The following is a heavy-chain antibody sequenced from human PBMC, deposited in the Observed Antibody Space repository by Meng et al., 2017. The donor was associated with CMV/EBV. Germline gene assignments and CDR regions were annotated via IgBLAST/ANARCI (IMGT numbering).Heavy chain of an antibody. CDR1: GGSISSSSYY. J-gene: IGHJ4*02. D-gene: IGHD3-22*01. V-gene: IGHV4-39*07. Sequence: SGGSISSSSYYWGWIRQPPGKGLEWIGSIYYSGSTYYNPSLKSRVTISVDTSKNQFSLKLSSVTAADTAVYYCARDGHDSSGYNFDYWGQGTPVTVSS. CDR3: ARDGHDSSGYNFDY. CDR2: IYYSGST.